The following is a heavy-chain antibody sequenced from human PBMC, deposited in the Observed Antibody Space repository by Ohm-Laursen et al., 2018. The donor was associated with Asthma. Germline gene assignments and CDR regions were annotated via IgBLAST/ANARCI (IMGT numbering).Heavy chain of an antibody. CDR3: AHHSCSGGSCYSAFDF. CDR1: GFSLSTSGMR. J-gene: IGHJ4*02. Sequence: TQTLTLTCTFSGFSLSTSGMRVSWIRQPPGKALEWLARIDWDDDKFYSTSLKTRLTITKDTSKNQVVLSMTNMDPVDTATYYCAHHSCSGGSCYSAFDFWGQGTLVTVSS. V-gene: IGHV2-70*12. CDR2: IDWDDDK. D-gene: IGHD2-15*01.